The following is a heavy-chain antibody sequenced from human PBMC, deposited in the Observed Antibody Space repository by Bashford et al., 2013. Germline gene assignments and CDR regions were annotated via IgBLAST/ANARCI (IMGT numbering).Heavy chain of an antibody. Sequence: GESLKISCKGSGYSFTSYWIGWVRQMPGKGLEWMGIIYPGDSDTRYSPSFQGQVTISADKSISTAYLQMNSLRAEDTAVYYCARALSWRGSSWYSGTYYYGMDVWGQGTTVTVSS. CDR2: IYPGDSDT. D-gene: IGHD6-13*01. CDR1: GYSFTSYW. CDR3: ARALSWRGSSWYSGTYYYGMDV. V-gene: IGHV5-51*01. J-gene: IGHJ6*02.